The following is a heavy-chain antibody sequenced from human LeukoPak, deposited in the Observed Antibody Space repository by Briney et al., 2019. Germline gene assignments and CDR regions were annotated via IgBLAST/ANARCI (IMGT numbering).Heavy chain of an antibody. D-gene: IGHD3-10*01. V-gene: IGHV3-23*01. CDR3: AKANLWFGDLDSSDY. Sequence: GGSLRLSCAASGFTFSSYWMQWVRQAPGKGLVWVSAITGSGDAKYCADSVKGRFTISRDNSKDTLYLQMNSLRAEDTAVYFCAKANLWFGDLDSSDYWGQGTLVTVSS. J-gene: IGHJ4*02. CDR1: GFTFSSYW. CDR2: ITGSGDAK.